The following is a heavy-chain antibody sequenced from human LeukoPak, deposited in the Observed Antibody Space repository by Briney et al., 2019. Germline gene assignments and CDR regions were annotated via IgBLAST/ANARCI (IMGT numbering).Heavy chain of an antibody. Sequence: GGSLRLSCAASGFTFDDYGMSWVRQAPGKGLEWVSGINWNGGSTGYADSVKGRFTISRDNAKNSLYLQMNSLRAEDTALYYCARFSGGSSWYEDAFDIWGQGTMVTVSS. CDR3: ARFSGGSSWYEDAFDI. CDR2: INWNGGST. CDR1: GFTFDDYG. J-gene: IGHJ3*02. D-gene: IGHD6-13*01. V-gene: IGHV3-20*04.